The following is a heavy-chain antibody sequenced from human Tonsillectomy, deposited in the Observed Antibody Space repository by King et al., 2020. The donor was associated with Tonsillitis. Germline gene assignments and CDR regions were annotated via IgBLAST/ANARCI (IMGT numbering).Heavy chain of an antibody. J-gene: IGHJ3*02. Sequence: MQLQESGPGLVKPSETQSLTCSVTGGSISSSSYYWGWIRQPPGKGLEWIGNMYYIGSTYYNPSLKSRVTISVETSKNQFSLKLTSVTAADTAIYYCARTITGYDAFDIWGQGTVVTVSS. V-gene: IGHV4-39*07. D-gene: IGHD1-20*01. CDR2: MYYIGST. CDR1: GGSISSSSYY. CDR3: ARTITGYDAFDI.